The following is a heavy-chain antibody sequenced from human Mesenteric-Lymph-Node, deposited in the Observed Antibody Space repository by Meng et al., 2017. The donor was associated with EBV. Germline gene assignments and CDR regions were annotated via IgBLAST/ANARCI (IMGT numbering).Heavy chain of an antibody. CDR3: ARATVTRNWFDP. V-gene: IGHV1-46*01. CDR2: INPSVGST. CDR1: GYKFITYY. Sequence: QVQMVQLGGEVKKPGASVTVSCKASGYKFITYYIHWVRQAPGQGLEWMGIINPSVGSTTYAQKFQGRVSMTSDASTSTVYMELNSLRSEDTAIYYCARATVTRNWFDPWGQGTLVIVSS. J-gene: IGHJ5*02. D-gene: IGHD4-11*01.